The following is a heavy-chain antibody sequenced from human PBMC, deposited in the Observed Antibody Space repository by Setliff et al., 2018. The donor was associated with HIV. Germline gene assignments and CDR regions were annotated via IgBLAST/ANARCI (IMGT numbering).Heavy chain of an antibody. J-gene: IGHJ4*02. V-gene: IGHV1-18*01. CDR1: GYPFSNFG. CDR2: INVYNSDT. CDR3: ATDRTQTGISMVRGRIVDPARYPLDY. D-gene: IGHD3-10*01. Sequence: ASVKVSCKASGYPFSNFGVSWVRQAPGQGLEWMAWINVYNSDTNFALKFQGRVTLTKDTSTETAYMELESLRSDDTAVYYCATDRTQTGISMVRGRIVDPARYPLDYWGQGTLVTVSS.